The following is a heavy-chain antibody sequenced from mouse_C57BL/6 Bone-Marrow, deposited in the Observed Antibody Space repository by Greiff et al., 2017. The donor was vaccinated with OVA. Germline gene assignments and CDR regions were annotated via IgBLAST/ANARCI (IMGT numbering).Heavy chain of an antibody. V-gene: IGHV1-5*01. D-gene: IGHD1-1*01. CDR1: GYTFTSYW. CDR2: IYPGNSDT. J-gene: IGHJ2*01. CDR3: TRKRGYYGSSYGYFDY. Sequence: VQLQQSGTVLARPGASVKMSCKTSGYTFTSYWMHWVKQRPGQGLEWIGAIYPGNSDTSYNQKFKGKAKLTAVTSASTAYMELSSLTNEDSAVYYCTRKRGYYGSSYGYFDYWGQGTTLTVSS.